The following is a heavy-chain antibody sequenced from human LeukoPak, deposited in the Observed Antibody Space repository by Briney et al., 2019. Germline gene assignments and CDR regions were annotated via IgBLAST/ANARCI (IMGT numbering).Heavy chain of an antibody. CDR1: GFTFSSYW. CDR2: IKSKTDGGTT. D-gene: IGHD3-3*01. CDR3: TTDVWIFGVASPGDY. Sequence: GGSLRLSCAASGFTFSSYWMSWVRQAPGKGLEWVGRIKSKTDGGTTDYAAPVKGRFTISRDDSKNTLYLQMNSLKTEDTAVYYCTTDVWIFGVASPGDYWGQGTLVTVSS. V-gene: IGHV3-15*01. J-gene: IGHJ4*02.